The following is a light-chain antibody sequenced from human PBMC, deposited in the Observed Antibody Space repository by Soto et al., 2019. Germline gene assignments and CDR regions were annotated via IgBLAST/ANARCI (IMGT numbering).Light chain of an antibody. CDR2: EVT. Sequence: QSALTQPASVSGSPGQSITISCTGTSSDVGGYKYVSWYQQRPGKAPQLIIYEVTDRPSGVSNRFSGSKSGNTASLTISGLQDEDEADYYCSSYTSSSTVVFGGGTKLTVL. CDR1: SSDVGGYKY. J-gene: IGLJ2*01. V-gene: IGLV2-14*01. CDR3: SSYTSSSTVV.